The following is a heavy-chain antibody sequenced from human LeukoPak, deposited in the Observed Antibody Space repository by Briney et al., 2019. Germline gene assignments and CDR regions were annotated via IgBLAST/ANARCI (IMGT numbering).Heavy chain of an antibody. CDR3: ARAGTTLLLDY. V-gene: IGHV1-18*01. CDR2: ISAHNGNT. J-gene: IGHJ4*02. D-gene: IGHD4-11*01. Sequence: ASVKVSCKATGYTFTSYGISSVRQAHGQGLQWMGWISAHNGNTNYAQKLQGRVTMTTDTSTSTVYMEVRSLRSDDTAVYYCARAGTTLLLDYWGQGTLVTVSS. CDR1: GYTFTSYG.